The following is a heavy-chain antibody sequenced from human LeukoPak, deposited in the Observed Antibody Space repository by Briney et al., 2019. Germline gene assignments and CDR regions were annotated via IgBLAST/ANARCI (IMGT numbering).Heavy chain of an antibody. CDR1: GDPITGYH. D-gene: IGHD3-10*01. V-gene: IGHV4-39*07. CDR2: IYYTGNT. J-gene: IGHJ3*02. CDR3: TKSDGYGLIRI. Sequence: SETLSLTCSVSGDPITGYHWGWIRQPPGKGLEWIGNIYYTGNTYYNSSLKSRVTISLDTSKHQFSLKVISVTAADTAAYYCTKSDGYGLIRICGRGTMVTVSS.